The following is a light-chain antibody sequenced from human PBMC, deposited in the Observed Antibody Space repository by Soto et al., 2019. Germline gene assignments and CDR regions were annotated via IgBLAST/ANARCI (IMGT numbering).Light chain of an antibody. V-gene: IGKV1-39*01. CDR3: QQSYSSPPT. CDR2: AAS. J-gene: IGKJ1*01. Sequence: DIQMTQSASSLSPSVGDRVTITCRASRSISDWLAWYQRKPGKAPELLIFAASSLQSGVPSRFSGSRSGPDFTLTISSLQPEDFATYYCQQSYSSPPTFGQGTKVDIK. CDR1: RSISDW.